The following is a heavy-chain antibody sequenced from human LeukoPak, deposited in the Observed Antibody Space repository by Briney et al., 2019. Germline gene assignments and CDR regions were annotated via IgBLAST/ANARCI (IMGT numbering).Heavy chain of an antibody. CDR1: GFTFYDYA. D-gene: IGHD3-22*01. V-gene: IGHV3-43*02. CDR3: AKVGAYYYDSSGYYLWPLDY. CDR2: LSGDGGST. J-gene: IGHJ4*02. Sequence: PGGSLRLSCAASGFTFYDYAMHWVRQAPGKGLEWVSLLSGDGGSTYYADSVKGRFTISRDNNKNSLYLQMNSLRTEDTALYYCAKVGAYYYDSSGYYLWPLDYWGQGTLVTVSS.